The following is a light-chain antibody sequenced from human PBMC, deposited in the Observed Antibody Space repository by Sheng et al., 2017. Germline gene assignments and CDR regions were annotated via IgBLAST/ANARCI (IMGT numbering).Light chain of an antibody. CDR2: NTN. CDR3: MLYMNSDIWV. CDR1: SGSVSTSYY. J-gene: IGLJ3*02. V-gene: IGLV8-61*01. Sequence: QTVVTQEPSFSVSPGGTVTLTCGLSSGSVSTSYYPSWYQQTPGQAPRTLIYNTNTRSSGVPARFSGSILGNKAALTITGAQANDESDYYCMLYMNSDIWVFGGGTKLTVL.